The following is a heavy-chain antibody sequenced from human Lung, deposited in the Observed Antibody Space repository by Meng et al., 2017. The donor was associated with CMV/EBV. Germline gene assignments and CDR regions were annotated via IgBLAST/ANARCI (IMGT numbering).Heavy chain of an antibody. CDR2: IKPDGSDT. V-gene: IGHV3-7*01. CDR3: FARPIDY. Sequence: GESLKISCIVPGFTFREYWKNWVRQATGKGLEWLASIKPDGSDTYYVDSVKGRFTISRDNAKNSVHLQMNSLRAEDTAVYYCFARPIDYWGQGTLVTVSS. CDR1: GFTFREYW. D-gene: IGHD6-6*01. J-gene: IGHJ4*02.